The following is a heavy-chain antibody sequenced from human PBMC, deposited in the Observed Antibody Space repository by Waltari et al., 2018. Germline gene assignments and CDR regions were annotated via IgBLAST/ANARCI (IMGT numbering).Heavy chain of an antibody. J-gene: IGHJ3*01. D-gene: IGHD3-10*01. V-gene: IGHV3-74*01. CDR3: VRDLYGRDDV. CDR1: GFTFSTFW. Sequence: EVQLVESGGALVHPGGSLRLSCDASGFTFSTFWMHWVRHLPGKGLVWVSHIKPDGTSTDYGDSVEGRFTISRDNAKNTLYLQMNSLRAEDTAIYYCVRDLYGRDDVWGQGTMVTVSS. CDR2: IKPDGTST.